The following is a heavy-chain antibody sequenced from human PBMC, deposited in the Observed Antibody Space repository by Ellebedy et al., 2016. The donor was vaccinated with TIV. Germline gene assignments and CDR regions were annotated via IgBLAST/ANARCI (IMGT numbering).Heavy chain of an antibody. Sequence: PGGSLRLSCAASGFTFSSYEMNRVRQAPGKGLEWISYISRSSTTKHYADSVKGRFTISRDNAKNSLYLQMNSLRAEDAAVYYCARYQGESNGMDVWGQGTTVTVSS. CDR2: ISRSSTTK. V-gene: IGHV3-48*03. J-gene: IGHJ6*02. CDR1: GFTFSSYE. CDR3: ARYQGESNGMDV.